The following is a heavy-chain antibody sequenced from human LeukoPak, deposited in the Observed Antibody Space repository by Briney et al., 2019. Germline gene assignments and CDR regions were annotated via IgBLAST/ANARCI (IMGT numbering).Heavy chain of an antibody. CDR3: ARDREYYGSGSQDY. V-gene: IGHV1-2*02. CDR2: INPNSGGT. CDR1: GYTFTSYY. J-gene: IGHJ4*02. D-gene: IGHD3-10*01. Sequence: GASVKVSCRASGYTFTSYYMHWVRQAPGQGLEWMGWINPNSGGTNYAQKFQGRVTMTRDTSISTAYMELSRLRSDDTAVYYCARDREYYGSGSQDYWGQGTLVTVSS.